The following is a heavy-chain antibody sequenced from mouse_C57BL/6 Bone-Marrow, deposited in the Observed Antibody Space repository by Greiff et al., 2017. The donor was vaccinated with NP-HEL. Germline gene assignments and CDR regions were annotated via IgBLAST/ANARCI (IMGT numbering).Heavy chain of an antibody. CDR2: INPSNGGT. Sequence: QVQLKQPGTELVKPGASVKLSCKASGYTFTSYWMHWVKQRPGQGLEWIGNINPSNGGTNYNEKFKSKATLTVDKSSSTAYLQLSSLTSEDSAVYYCGGSMTAQAKFAYWGQGTLVTVSA. J-gene: IGHJ3*01. CDR1: GYTFTSYW. V-gene: IGHV1-53*01. D-gene: IGHD3-2*02. CDR3: GGSMTAQAKFAY.